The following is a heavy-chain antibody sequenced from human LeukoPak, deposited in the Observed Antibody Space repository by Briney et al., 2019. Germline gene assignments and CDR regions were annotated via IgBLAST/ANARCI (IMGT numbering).Heavy chain of an antibody. J-gene: IGHJ4*02. V-gene: IGHV7-4-1*02. CDR2: INTNTGNP. CDR1: GYTFTSYA. Sequence: ASVKVSCKASGYTFTSYAMNWVRQAPGQGLEWMGWINTNTGNPTYAQGFTGRFVFSLDTSVSTAYLQISSLKAEDTAVYYCARDSRRGNSGYDYVSYWGQGTLVTVSS. D-gene: IGHD5-12*01. CDR3: ARDSRRGNSGYDYVSY.